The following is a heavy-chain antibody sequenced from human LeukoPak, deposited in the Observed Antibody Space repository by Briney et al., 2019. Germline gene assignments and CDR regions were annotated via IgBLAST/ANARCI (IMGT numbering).Heavy chain of an antibody. D-gene: IGHD3/OR15-3a*01. CDR2: IERGTST. CDR1: GFSISDYY. Sequence: GGSLRLSCAASGFSISDYYMTWVRQAPGKGLEGVSTIERGTSTLYAGSVKGRFTISRDNTKNTLYLQMNSLRAEDTAVYYCGRGGYDFDAWGPGTTVSVFS. J-gene: IGHJ6*02. V-gene: IGHV3-69-1*01. CDR3: GRGGYDFDA.